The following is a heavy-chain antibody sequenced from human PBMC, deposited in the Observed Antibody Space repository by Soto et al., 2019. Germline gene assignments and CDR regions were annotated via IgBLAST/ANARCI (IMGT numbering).Heavy chain of an antibody. J-gene: IGHJ4*02. CDR2: IRNKANSYTT. V-gene: IGHV3-72*01. CDR1: GFTFSEHY. Sequence: PGGSLRLSCAASGFTFSEHYMDWVRQAPGKGLEWVGLIRNKANSYTTNYAASVKGRFTISRDDSKNSLYLQVNSLKTEDTAVYYCTRVKLLGFGVDPRTNDRASDYWGQGTLVTVSS. CDR3: TRVKLLGFGVDPRTNDRASDY. D-gene: IGHD3-10*01.